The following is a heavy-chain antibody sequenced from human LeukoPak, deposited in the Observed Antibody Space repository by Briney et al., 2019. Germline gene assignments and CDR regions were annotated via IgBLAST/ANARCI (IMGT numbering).Heavy chain of an antibody. V-gene: IGHV1-2*06. D-gene: IGHD6-19*01. Sequence: ASVKVSCKASGYTLTDYYMHWVRQAPGQGLEWMGRINPNSGGTNYAQKLQGRVTMTTDTSTSTAYMELRSLRSDDTAVYYCASVLTSSAGDYWGQGTLVTVSS. CDR3: ASVLTSSAGDY. CDR2: INPNSGGT. J-gene: IGHJ4*02. CDR1: GYTLTDYY.